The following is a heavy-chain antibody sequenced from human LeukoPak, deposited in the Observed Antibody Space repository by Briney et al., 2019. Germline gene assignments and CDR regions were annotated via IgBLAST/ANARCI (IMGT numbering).Heavy chain of an antibody. V-gene: IGHV4-34*01. CDR2: INYIGST. J-gene: IGHJ4*02. D-gene: IGHD2-15*01. CDR1: DESFSGYY. Sequence: SDTLSLTCAVSDESFSGYYWNWIRQPPGRGLEWIGEINYIGSTQYHPSLKSRVSMSVDKSKKQVSLKLSSVTVADTAVYYCAREGRGGHNFDYWGQGTLAIVSS. CDR3: AREGRGGHNFDY.